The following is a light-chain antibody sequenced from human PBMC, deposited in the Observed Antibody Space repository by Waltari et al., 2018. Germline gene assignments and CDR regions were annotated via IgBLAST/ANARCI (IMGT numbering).Light chain of an antibody. CDR1: QNIGTW. Sequence: IQMTQSPSTLSASVGDRVTITCRASQNIGTWMAWYQQKPGKVPKLLIYKALNLESGVPSRFSGSGSGTEFTLTISSLQPDDFATYYCQQFNNYWTFGQGTKVDIK. CDR3: QQFNNYWT. V-gene: IGKV1-5*03. CDR2: KAL. J-gene: IGKJ1*01.